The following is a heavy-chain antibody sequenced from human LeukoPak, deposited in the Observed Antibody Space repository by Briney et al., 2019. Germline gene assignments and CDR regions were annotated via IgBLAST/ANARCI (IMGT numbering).Heavy chain of an antibody. CDR2: ISYDGSNK. Sequence: HPGGSLRLSCAASGFTFSSYGMHWVRQAPGKGLEWVAVISYDGSNKYYADSVKGRFTISRDNSKNTLYLQMNSLRVEDTAVYYCAKDPRYCSSTTSGCWGQGTLVTVSS. V-gene: IGHV3-30*18. CDR3: AKDPRYCSSTTSGC. J-gene: IGHJ4*02. D-gene: IGHD2-2*01. CDR1: GFTFSSYG.